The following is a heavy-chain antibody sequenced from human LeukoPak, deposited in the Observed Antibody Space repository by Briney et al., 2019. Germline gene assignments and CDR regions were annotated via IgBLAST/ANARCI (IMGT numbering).Heavy chain of an antibody. J-gene: IGHJ4*02. Sequence: GASVKVSCKASGGTFSSYAISWVRQAPGQGLEWMGRIIPILDIANYAQKFQGRVTITADKSTSTAYMELSGLRSEDTAVYYCARDPAATAGVAAAGSYYFDYWGQGTLVTVSS. V-gene: IGHV1-69*04. D-gene: IGHD6-13*01. CDR3: ARDPAATAGVAAAGSYYFDY. CDR1: GGTFSSYA. CDR2: IIPILDIA.